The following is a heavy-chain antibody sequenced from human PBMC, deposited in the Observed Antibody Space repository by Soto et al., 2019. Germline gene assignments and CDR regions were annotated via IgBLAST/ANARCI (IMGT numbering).Heavy chain of an antibody. V-gene: IGHV1-18*01. Sequence: ALVKVSCKASGYTFTSYGISWVRQAPGQGLEWMGWISAYNGNTNYAQKLQGRVTMTTDTSTSTAYMELRSLRSDDTAVYYCARYSSGWSQYYFDYWGQGTLVTVSS. D-gene: IGHD6-19*01. J-gene: IGHJ4*02. CDR3: ARYSSGWSQYYFDY. CDR2: ISAYNGNT. CDR1: GYTFTSYG.